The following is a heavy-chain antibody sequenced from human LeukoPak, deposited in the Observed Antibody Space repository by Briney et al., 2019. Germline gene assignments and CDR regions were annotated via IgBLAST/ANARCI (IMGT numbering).Heavy chain of an antibody. J-gene: IGHJ3*02. V-gene: IGHV4-34*01. CDR3: ARAPRAAGTRGERRRGAFDI. Sequence: SETVSLTCAVYGESFSGYYWSWIRQPPGKGLEWMGEINHSGSTNYNPSLKSRVTISVDTSKNQFSLTLRSVTAADTAVYSCARAPRAAGTRGERRRGAFDIWGQGTMVTVSS. D-gene: IGHD1-1*01. CDR1: GESFSGYY. CDR2: INHSGST.